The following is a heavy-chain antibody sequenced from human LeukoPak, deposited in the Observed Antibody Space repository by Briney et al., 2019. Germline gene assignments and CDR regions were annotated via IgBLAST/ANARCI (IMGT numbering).Heavy chain of an antibody. Sequence: ASVKVSCKASGDTFSSYAISWVRQAPGQGLEWMGRIIPILGIANYAQKFQGRVTITADKSTSTAYMELSSLRSEDTAVYYCARWVAATPYYFDYWGQGTLVTVSS. CDR1: GDTFSSYA. V-gene: IGHV1-69*04. J-gene: IGHJ4*02. D-gene: IGHD2-15*01. CDR2: IIPILGIA. CDR3: ARWVAATPYYFDY.